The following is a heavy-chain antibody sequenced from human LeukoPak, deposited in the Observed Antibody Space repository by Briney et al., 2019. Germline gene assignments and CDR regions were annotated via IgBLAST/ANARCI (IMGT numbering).Heavy chain of an antibody. CDR2: ISYDGSTK. CDR3: ARDPDIVVVPAAIGDAFDI. J-gene: IGHJ3*02. V-gene: IGHV3-30-3*01. Sequence: QTGGSLRLSCGASGFTFSSYAIHWVRQAPGKGLEWVAFISYDGSTKYYADSVKGRFIISRDNSKNTLYLQMNSLRAEDTAVYYCARDPDIVVVPAAIGDAFDIWGQGTMVTVSS. D-gene: IGHD2-2*02. CDR1: GFTFSSYA.